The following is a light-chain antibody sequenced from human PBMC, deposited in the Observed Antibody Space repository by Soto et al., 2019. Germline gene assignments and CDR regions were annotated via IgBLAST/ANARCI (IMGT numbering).Light chain of an antibody. CDR3: QQYNNWPLT. J-gene: IGKJ4*01. CDR1: QDISGE. CDR2: GAS. V-gene: IGKV3-15*01. Sequence: ELVMTPSPATLSVSPVERVTLSCRASQDISGELAWYQQQHGQAPRLLIYGASTRATGIPARFSGSGSGTEFTLTISSLQSEDFAVYYCQQYNNWPLTFGGGTKVDIK.